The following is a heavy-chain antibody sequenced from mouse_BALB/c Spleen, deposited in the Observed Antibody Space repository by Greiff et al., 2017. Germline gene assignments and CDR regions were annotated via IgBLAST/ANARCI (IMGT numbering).Heavy chain of an antibody. J-gene: IGHJ4*01. CDR3: TRGTTAPMDY. CDR2: IDPSDSYT. CDR1: GYTFTSYW. D-gene: IGHD1-2*01. V-gene: IGHV1-69*02. Sequence: QVQLQQPGAELVKPGASVKLSCKASGYTFTSYWMHWVKQRPGQGLEWIGEIDPSDSYTNYNQKFKGKATLTVDKSSSTAYMQLSSPTSEDSAVYYCTRGTTAPMDYWGQGTSVTVSS.